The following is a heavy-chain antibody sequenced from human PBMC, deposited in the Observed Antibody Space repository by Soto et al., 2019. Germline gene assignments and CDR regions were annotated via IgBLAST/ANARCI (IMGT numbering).Heavy chain of an antibody. D-gene: IGHD1-1*01. CDR3: ARGRYGDY. CDR2: ISAHNGNT. CDR1: GYDFTTYG. V-gene: IGHV1-18*01. Sequence: QVHLVQSGAEVKKPGASVKVSCKGSGYDFTTYGITWVRQAPGQGLEWMAWISAHNGNTDYAQKLQGRVTVTRDTSTRRAYMERRSLRSDDTAVYYCARGRYGDYWGQGALVTVSS. J-gene: IGHJ4*02.